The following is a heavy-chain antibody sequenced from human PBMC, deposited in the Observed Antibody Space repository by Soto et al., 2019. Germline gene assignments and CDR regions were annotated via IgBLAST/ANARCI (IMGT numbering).Heavy chain of an antibody. CDR1: GGSISSSSYY. Sequence: PSETLSLTCAVSGGSISSSSYYWGWIRQPPGKGLEWIGSIYYSGSTYYNPSLKSRVTISVDTSKNQFSLKLSSVTAADTAVYYCARRNGSSSRHYYYYYGMDVWGQGTTVTVSS. CDR2: IYYSGST. J-gene: IGHJ6*02. CDR3: ARRNGSSSRHYYYYYGMDV. V-gene: IGHV4-39*01. D-gene: IGHD6-13*01.